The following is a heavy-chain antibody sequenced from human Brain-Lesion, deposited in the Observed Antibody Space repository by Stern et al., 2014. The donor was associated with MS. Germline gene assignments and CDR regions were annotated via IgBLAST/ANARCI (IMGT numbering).Heavy chain of an antibody. Sequence: QVQLVQSGAEVKKPGASVRVSCEASGNSFTHFYIHWVRQAHGQGLEWMGWINPNSGGTKFAQKFQGWVTITRDTSMTTAYMEVTSLTSDDTAVYYCARGGRYYADYWGQGTLVTVSS. CDR2: INPNSGGT. J-gene: IGHJ4*02. CDR3: ARGGRYYADY. V-gene: IGHV1-2*04. CDR1: GNSFTHFY. D-gene: IGHD3-10*01.